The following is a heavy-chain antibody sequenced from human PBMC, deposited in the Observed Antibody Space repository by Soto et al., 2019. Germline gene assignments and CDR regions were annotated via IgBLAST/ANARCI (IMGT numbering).Heavy chain of an antibody. CDR1: GXSISSGGYY. CDR3: AGEARNFNAFDI. CDR2: IYYSGST. Sequence: LALTFTVSGXSISSGGYYWSWIRQHPGKGLEWIGYIYYSGSTYYNPSLKSRVTISVDTSKNQFSLKLSSVTAADTAVYYCAGEARNFNAFDIWGQGTMVTVSS. J-gene: IGHJ3*02. V-gene: IGHV4-31*03.